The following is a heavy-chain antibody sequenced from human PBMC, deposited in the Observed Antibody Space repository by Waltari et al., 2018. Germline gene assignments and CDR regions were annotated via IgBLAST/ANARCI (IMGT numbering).Heavy chain of an antibody. CDR2: IWYDGSNK. D-gene: IGHD6-6*01. J-gene: IGHJ4*02. Sequence: QVQLVESGGGVVQPGRSLRLSCAASGFTFSRYGMHWVPQAPGKGLEWVAVIWYDGSNKYYADSVKGRFTISRDNSKNTLYLQMNSLRAEDTAMYYCAKPREYSSSAAYFDYWGQGTLVTVSS. CDR1: GFTFSRYG. V-gene: IGHV3-30*18. CDR3: AKPREYSSSAAYFDY.